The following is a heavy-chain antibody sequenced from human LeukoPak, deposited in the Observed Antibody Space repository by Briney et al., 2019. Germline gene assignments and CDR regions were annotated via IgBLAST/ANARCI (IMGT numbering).Heavy chain of an antibody. V-gene: IGHV1-18*01. CDR3: ARDLEYSSSSLDY. Sequence: ASVKVSCKASGYSFSSYGISWVRQALGQGPEWMGWISAYNGNTKYAQKFQDRVTMTTDTSTSTAYMELRSLRSDDTAVYYCARDLEYSSSSLDYWGQGTLVSV. D-gene: IGHD6-6*01. CDR1: GYSFSSYG. CDR2: ISAYNGNT. J-gene: IGHJ4*02.